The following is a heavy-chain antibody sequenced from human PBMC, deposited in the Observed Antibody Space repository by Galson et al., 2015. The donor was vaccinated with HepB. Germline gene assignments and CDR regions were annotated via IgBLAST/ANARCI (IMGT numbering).Heavy chain of an antibody. J-gene: IGHJ4*02. CDR1: GGSISSGGYS. CDR3: ARAVVSRSRSFYYFDY. V-gene: IGHV4-30-4*07. Sequence: LSLTCAVSGGSISSGGYSWSWIRQPPGKGLEWIGYIYYSGSTYYNPSLKSRVTISVDTSKNQFSLKLSSVTAADTAVYYCARAVVSRSRSFYYFDYWGQGTLVTVSS. D-gene: IGHD3-22*01. CDR2: IYYSGST.